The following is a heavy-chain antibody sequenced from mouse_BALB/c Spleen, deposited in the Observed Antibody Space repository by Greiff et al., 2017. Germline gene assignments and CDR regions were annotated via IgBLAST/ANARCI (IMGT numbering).Heavy chain of an antibody. CDR1: GYTFTDYY. V-gene: IGHV1-77*01. CDR2: IYPGSGNT. Sequence: QVQLQQSGAELARPGASVKLSCKASGYTFTDYYINWVKQRTGQGLEWIGEIYPGSGNTYYNEKFKGKATLTADKSSSTAYMQLSSLTSEDSAVYFCARRGLGRGGYYYAMDYWGQGTSVTVSS. D-gene: IGHD4-1*01. J-gene: IGHJ4*01. CDR3: ARRGLGRGGYYYAMDY.